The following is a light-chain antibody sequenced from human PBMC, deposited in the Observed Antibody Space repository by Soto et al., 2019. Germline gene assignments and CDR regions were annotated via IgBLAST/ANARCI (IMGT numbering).Light chain of an antibody. Sequence: EIVMTQSPATLSVSPGERATLSCRASQSVSSTLAWYQQTPGQAPRLLIYDASTRATGIPARFSGSGSGTEFTLTNSSLQSEDFAVYYCQQYYDWRGTFGQGTKLEI. CDR3: QQYYDWRGT. CDR2: DAS. J-gene: IGKJ2*01. V-gene: IGKV3D-15*01. CDR1: QSVSST.